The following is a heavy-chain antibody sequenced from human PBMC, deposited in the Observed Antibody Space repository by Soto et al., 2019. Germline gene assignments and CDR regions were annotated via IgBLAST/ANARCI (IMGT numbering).Heavy chain of an antibody. D-gene: IGHD2-2*01. Sequence: SETLSLTCTVSGGSISSGDFYRSWIRQTPGKGLEWIGYIYSSGSASYNPALKSRVTVSVAPSKNHSSLILSSWPAADTAFFFKAEDGRRDTSAGLAFWG. CDR2: IYSSGSA. CDR3: AEDGRRDTSAGLAF. CDR1: GGSISSGDFY. J-gene: IGHJ6*01. V-gene: IGHV4-61*08.